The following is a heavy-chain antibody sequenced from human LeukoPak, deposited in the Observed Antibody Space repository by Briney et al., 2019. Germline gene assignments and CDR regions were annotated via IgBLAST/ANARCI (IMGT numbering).Heavy chain of an antibody. V-gene: IGHV4-34*01. Sequence: SETLSLTCSVSGASISSYYWSWIRQPPGKGLEWIGEINHSGSTNYNPSLKSRVTISVDTSRNQFSLKLSSVTAADTAVYYCADSTALGTPFDYWGQGTLVTVSS. CDR2: INHSGST. CDR3: ADSTALGTPFDY. D-gene: IGHD5-18*01. CDR1: GASISSYY. J-gene: IGHJ4*02.